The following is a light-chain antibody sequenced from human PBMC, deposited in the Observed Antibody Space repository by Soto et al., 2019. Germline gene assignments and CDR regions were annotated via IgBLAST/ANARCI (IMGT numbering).Light chain of an antibody. CDR2: EVS. CDR3: SSYTDSSTGFYV. CDR1: SSDVVGYYH. J-gene: IGLJ1*01. Sequence: QSALTQPASVSGSPGQSITISCTGTSSDVVGYYHVSWYQQHPGKAPKVMIYEVSNRPSGVSHRFSGSKSGNTSSLTISGLQADDEADYYCSSYTDSSTGFYVFGTGTKVTVL. V-gene: IGLV2-14*01.